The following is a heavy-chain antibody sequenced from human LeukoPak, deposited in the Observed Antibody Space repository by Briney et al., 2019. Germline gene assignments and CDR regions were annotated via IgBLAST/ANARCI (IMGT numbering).Heavy chain of an antibody. CDR3: AASSTGSPFSIDY. CDR2: ITPFNGNT. V-gene: IGHV1-45*02. CDR1: GYTFTYRY. Sequence: SVKVSCKASGYTFTYRYLHWVRQAPGQALEWMGWITPFNGNTNYAQKFQDRVTITRDRSMSTAYMELSSLRSGDTAMYYCAASSTGSPFSIDYWGQGTLVTVSS. J-gene: IGHJ4*02. D-gene: IGHD2-2*01.